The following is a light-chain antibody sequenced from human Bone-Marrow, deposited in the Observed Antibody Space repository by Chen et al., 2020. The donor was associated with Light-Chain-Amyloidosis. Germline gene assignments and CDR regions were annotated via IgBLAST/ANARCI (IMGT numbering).Light chain of an antibody. CDR3: QVWDRSSDRPV. CDR2: DDS. CDR1: NIGSTS. Sequence: SYVLTQPSSVSGAPGQTATIACGGNNIGSTSVHWYQQTPGQAPLLVVYDDSDRPSGIPERLSGSNSGNTATLTISRVEAGDEADYDCQVWDRSSDRPVFGGGTKLTVL. J-gene: IGLJ3*02. V-gene: IGLV3-21*02.